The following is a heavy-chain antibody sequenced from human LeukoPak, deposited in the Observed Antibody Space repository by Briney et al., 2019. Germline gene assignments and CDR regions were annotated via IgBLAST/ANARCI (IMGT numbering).Heavy chain of an antibody. D-gene: IGHD3-9*01. CDR2: INPKSGGT. V-gene: IGHV1-2*02. Sequence: ASVTVSCKSSGYTFIGYYMHWVRQAPGQELEWMGWINPKSGGTNYAQKFQGRVTMTRDTSISTAYMELSRLKSDDTAVYFCAREGGLTGYYDIFDIWGQGTMVIVSS. J-gene: IGHJ3*02. CDR1: GYTFIGYY. CDR3: AREGGLTGYYDIFDI.